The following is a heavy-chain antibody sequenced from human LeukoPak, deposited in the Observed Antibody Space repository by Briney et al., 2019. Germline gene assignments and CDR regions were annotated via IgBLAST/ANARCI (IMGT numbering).Heavy chain of an antibody. V-gene: IGHV3-21*01. J-gene: IGHJ3*02. D-gene: IGHD3-10*01. CDR1: GFTFSTYC. CDR3: ARYFGESAFDI. Sequence: GGSLRLSCAASGFTFSTYCMNWVRQAPGKGLEWVSSISSSSSYKYYADSVKGRFTISRDNAKNSLYLQMNSLRAEDTAVYYCARYFGESAFDIWGQGTMVTVSS. CDR2: ISSSSSYK.